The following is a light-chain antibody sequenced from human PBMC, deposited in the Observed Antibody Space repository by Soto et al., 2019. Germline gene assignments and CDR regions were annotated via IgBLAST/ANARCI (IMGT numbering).Light chain of an antibody. CDR1: EGIDNY. Sequence: DIQMTQSPSSLSASVGDRVTITCRASEGIDNYLAWYQQKPGKVPKLLIYTASTLQSGVPSRFSGSGSGTNFTRTISSLQPEDVAIYYCQKYDRAPWTFGQGTKVEIK. J-gene: IGKJ1*01. CDR2: TAS. CDR3: QKYDRAPWT. V-gene: IGKV1-27*01.